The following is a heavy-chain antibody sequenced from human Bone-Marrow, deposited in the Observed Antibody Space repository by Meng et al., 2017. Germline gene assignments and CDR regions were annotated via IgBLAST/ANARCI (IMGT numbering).Heavy chain of an antibody. CDR3: ARHSTTFDY. CDR2: IWYDGSNK. J-gene: IGHJ4*02. CDR1: GFAFSSYG. D-gene: IGHD2/OR15-2a*01. V-gene: IGHV3-33*01. Sequence: QGALVGSGGGVVQRGRSLILSCAASGFAFSSYGLHWVRQAPGKGLEWVAVIWYDGSNKYYADSVKGRFTISRDNSKNTLYLQMNSLRAEDTAVYYCARHSTTFDYWGQGTLVTVSS.